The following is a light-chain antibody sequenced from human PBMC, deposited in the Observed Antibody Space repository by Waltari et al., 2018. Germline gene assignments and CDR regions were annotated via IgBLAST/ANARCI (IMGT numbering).Light chain of an antibody. CDR2: GNS. CDR1: TSNTGEGYD. Sequence: QSVLTQPPPVSGAPGQRVTIPCTGPTSNTGEGYDYPCYQQLPGTAPKLLIYGNSNRPSGVPDRFSGSKSGTSASLAITGLQAEDEADYYCQSYDSSLSGWVFGGGTKLTVL. J-gene: IGLJ3*02. CDR3: QSYDSSLSGWV. V-gene: IGLV1-40*01.